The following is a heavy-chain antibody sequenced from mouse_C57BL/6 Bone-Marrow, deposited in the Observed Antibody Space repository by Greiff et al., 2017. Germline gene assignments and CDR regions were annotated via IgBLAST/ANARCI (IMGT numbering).Heavy chain of an antibody. CDR1: GYTFTGYW. CDR2: ILPGRGST. V-gene: IGHV1-9*01. Sequence: VQLVESGAELMKPGASVKLSCKATGYTFTGYWIEWVKQRPGHGLEWIGEILPGRGSTNYNEKFKGKATFTADPSSNTAYMQLSSLTTEDSAIYYCARWGYAMDYWGQGTSVTVSS. CDR3: ARWGYAMDY. J-gene: IGHJ4*01.